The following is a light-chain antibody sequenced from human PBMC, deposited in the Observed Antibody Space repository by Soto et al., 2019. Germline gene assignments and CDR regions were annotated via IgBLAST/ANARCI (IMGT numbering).Light chain of an antibody. CDR1: QSISNW. V-gene: IGKV1-5*03. J-gene: IGKJ1*01. CDR2: KAS. CDR3: KQYNTYWT. Sequence: DIQMTQSPSTLSASVGDRVTITCRASQSISNWLAWYQQKPGKAPKLLIYKASNLEIGVPSRFSGSGSGTEFTLTISSLRPDDFATYYCKQYNTYWTF.